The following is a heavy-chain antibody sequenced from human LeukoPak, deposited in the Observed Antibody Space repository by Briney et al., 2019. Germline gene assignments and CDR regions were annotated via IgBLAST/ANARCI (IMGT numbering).Heavy chain of an antibody. Sequence: GGSLRLSCAASGFTFTNAWMNWVRQAPGKGLEWVSYISSSSSTIYYADSVKGRFTISRDNAKNSLYLQMNSLRAEDTAVYYCARVGILTGYYLDYWGQGTLVTVSS. J-gene: IGHJ4*02. V-gene: IGHV3-48*04. CDR3: ARVGILTGYYLDY. D-gene: IGHD3-9*01. CDR1: GFTFTNAW. CDR2: ISSSSSTI.